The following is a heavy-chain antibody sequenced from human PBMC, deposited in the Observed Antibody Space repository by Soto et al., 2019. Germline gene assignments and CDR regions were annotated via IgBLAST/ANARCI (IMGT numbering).Heavy chain of an antibody. V-gene: IGHV3-48*02. CDR2: ISSSSTTI. CDR3: ARDNPRSPGWDV. CDR1: GFTLSSYS. Sequence: EVQLVESGGGLVQPGGSLRLSCEASGFTLSSYSMNWARQAPGQGLEWVSYISSSSTTIYYADSVKGRFTISRDNAKNSLYLQMNRLRDEDTAVYYCARDNPRSPGWDVWGQGTTVTVSS. J-gene: IGHJ6*02.